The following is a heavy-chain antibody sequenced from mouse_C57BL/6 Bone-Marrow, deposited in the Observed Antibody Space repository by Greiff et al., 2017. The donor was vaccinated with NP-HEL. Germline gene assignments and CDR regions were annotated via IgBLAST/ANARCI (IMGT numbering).Heavy chain of an antibody. Sequence: QVQLQQPGAELVKPGASVKLSCKASGYTFTSYWMHWVKQRPGQGLEWIGMIHPNSGSTNYNEKFKSKATLTVDKSSSTAYMQLSSLTSEDSAVDYCARGLIYYYGRSPWGQGTLVTVSA. J-gene: IGHJ3*01. D-gene: IGHD1-1*01. V-gene: IGHV1-64*01. CDR1: GYTFTSYW. CDR2: IHPNSGST. CDR3: ARGLIYYYGRSP.